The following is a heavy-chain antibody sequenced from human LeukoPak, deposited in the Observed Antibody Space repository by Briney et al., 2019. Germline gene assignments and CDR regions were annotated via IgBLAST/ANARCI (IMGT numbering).Heavy chain of an antibody. J-gene: IGHJ4*02. V-gene: IGHV3-23*01. CDR3: AKDVGKWESLHFFDY. CDR1: GFTFSNYA. D-gene: IGHD1-26*01. CDR2: ISGSGAST. Sequence: GGSLRLSCAASGFTFSNYAMSWVRQAPGKGLEWISGISGSGASTYYADSVKGRFTISRDDSRNTLYLQMNSLRGDDTAVYYCAKDVGKWESLHFFDYWGQGTLVTVSS.